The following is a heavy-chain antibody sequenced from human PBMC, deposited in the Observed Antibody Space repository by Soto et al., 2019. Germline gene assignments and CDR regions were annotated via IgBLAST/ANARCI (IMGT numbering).Heavy chain of an antibody. CDR2: IFYTGTT. CDR1: RGSISYNSYY. Sequence: SETLSLSCSVSRGSISYNSYYWGWIRQPPGKGLEWVGGIFYTGTTYYSPSLKDRVTISVDTSKNSFSLNLTSVTASDTAVYFCVMLVRLPTFTNAWDQAPLVSVSS. D-gene: IGHD2-8*01. J-gene: IGHJ5*02. V-gene: IGHV4-39*01. CDR3: VMLVRLPTFTNA.